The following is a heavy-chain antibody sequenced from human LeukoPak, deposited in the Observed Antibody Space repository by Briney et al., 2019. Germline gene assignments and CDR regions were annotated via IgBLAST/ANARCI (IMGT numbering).Heavy chain of an antibody. Sequence: GGSLRLSCATSGFTFSSYGMHWVRQAPGKGLEWVAVISYDGSNKYYADSVKGRFTISRDNSKNTLYLQMNSLRAEDTAVYYCAKPAAADPYYFDYWGQGTLVTVSS. J-gene: IGHJ4*02. CDR1: GFTFSSYG. D-gene: IGHD6-13*01. CDR3: AKPAAADPYYFDY. CDR2: ISYDGSNK. V-gene: IGHV3-30*18.